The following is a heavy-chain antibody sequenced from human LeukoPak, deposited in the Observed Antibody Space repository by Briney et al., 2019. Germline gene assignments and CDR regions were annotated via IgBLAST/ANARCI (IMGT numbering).Heavy chain of an antibody. CDR1: GFTFSSYG. CDR3: AKGGPYGDYVGY. D-gene: IGHD4-17*01. J-gene: IGHJ4*02. V-gene: IGHV3-30*02. Sequence: GGSLRLSCAASGFTFSSYGMRWVRQAPGKGLEWVAFIRYDGSNKYYADSGKGRFTISRDNSKNTLYLQMNSLRAEDTAVYSCAKGGPYGDYVGYWGQGALVTVSS. CDR2: IRYDGSNK.